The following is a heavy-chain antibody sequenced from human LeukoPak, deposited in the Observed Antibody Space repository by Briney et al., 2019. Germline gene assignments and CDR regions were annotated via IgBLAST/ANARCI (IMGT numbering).Heavy chain of an antibody. V-gene: IGHV4-39*07. CDR3: ARQGTNHDY. CDR1: GGSISSSSYY. J-gene: IGHJ4*02. Sequence: SETLSLTCTVSGGSISSSSYYWGWIRQPPGKGLEWIGSIHYSGSTNYNPSLKSRVTISVDTSKNQFSLKLSSVTAADTAVYYCARQGTNHDYWGQGTLVTVSS. CDR2: IHYSGST. D-gene: IGHD1-14*01.